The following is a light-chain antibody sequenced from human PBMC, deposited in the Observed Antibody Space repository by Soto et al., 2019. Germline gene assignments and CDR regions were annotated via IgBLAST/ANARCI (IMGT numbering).Light chain of an antibody. V-gene: IGKV3-20*01. J-gene: IGKJ5*01. Sequence: EIVLTQSPGTLSLSPGERATLSCRASQSVSSSYLAWYQQKPGQATRLLIYGASSRATGIPDRFSGSGSGTDFTITISRLEPEDFAVYYCPQYGSSPPVTFGQGTRLEIK. CDR2: GAS. CDR1: QSVSSSY. CDR3: PQYGSSPPVT.